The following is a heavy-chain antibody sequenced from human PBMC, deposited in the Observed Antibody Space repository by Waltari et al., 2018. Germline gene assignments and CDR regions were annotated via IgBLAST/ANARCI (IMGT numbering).Heavy chain of an antibody. Sequence: EVQLVESGGGLVQPGRSLRLSCAASGFTFDDYAMHWVRQAPGKGLEWVSGMRWNSGSIGYADSVKGRFTISRDNAKNSLYLQMNSLRAEDTALYYCAQGGYWGQGTLVTVSS. J-gene: IGHJ4*02. V-gene: IGHV3-9*01. CDR2: MRWNSGSI. CDR3: AQGGY. D-gene: IGHD3-16*01. CDR1: GFTFDDYA.